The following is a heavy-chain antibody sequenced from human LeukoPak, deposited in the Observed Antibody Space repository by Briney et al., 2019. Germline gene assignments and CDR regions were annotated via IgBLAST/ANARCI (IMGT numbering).Heavy chain of an antibody. CDR1: GYTFTSYY. D-gene: IGHD3-22*01. CDR2: INPSGGST. Sequence: ASVKVSCKASGYTFTSYYMHWERQAPGQGLEWMGIINPSGGSTSYAQKFQGRVTMTRDMSTSTVYMELSSLRSEDTAVYYCARALSYYYDSSGYLGDAFDIWGQGTMVTVSS. J-gene: IGHJ3*02. CDR3: ARALSYYYDSSGYLGDAFDI. V-gene: IGHV1-46*01.